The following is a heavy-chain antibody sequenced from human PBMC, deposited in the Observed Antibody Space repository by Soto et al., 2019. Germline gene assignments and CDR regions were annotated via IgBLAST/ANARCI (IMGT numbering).Heavy chain of an antibody. D-gene: IGHD3-22*01. V-gene: IGHV4-61*01. J-gene: IGHJ6*02. CDR2: IYYSGST. CDR3: ARDWPYYYDSSGYYRYPALVGVNYAMDV. Sequence: NPSETLSLTCTVSGGSVSSGSYYWSWIRQPPGKGLEWIGYIYYSGSTNYNPSLKSRVTISVDTSKNQFSLKLSSVTAADTAVYYCARDWPYYYDSSGYYRYPALVGVNYAMDVWGQGTTVTVSS. CDR1: GGSVSSGSYY.